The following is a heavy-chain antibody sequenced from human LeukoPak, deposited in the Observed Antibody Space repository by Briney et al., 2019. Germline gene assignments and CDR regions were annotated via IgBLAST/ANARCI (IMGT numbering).Heavy chain of an antibody. CDR1: GFTFSAYA. V-gene: IGHV3-23*01. CDR2: ISGSGGGT. Sequence: AGGSLRLSCAASGFTFSAYAMSWVRQTPEKGLEWVSAISGSGGGTYYPDSLKGRFTISRDNSKNTLYMQMNSLRVEDTAIYYCAKGSNGNYDYWGRGTLVTVSS. D-gene: IGHD1-7*01. CDR3: AKGSNGNYDY. J-gene: IGHJ4*02.